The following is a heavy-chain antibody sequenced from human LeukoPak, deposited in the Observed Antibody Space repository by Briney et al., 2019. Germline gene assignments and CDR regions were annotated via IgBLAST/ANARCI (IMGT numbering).Heavy chain of an antibody. CDR2: IIPIFGTA. CDR3: ARGGSHSYSYYYYYYMDV. Sequence: ASVKVSCKASGGTSSSYAISWVRQAPGQGLEWMGGIIPIFGTANYAQKLQGRVTMTTDTSTSTAYMELRSLRSDDTAVYYCARGGSHSYSYYYYYYMDVWGKGTTVTVSS. CDR1: GGTSSSYA. J-gene: IGHJ6*03. V-gene: IGHV1-69*05. D-gene: IGHD1-26*01.